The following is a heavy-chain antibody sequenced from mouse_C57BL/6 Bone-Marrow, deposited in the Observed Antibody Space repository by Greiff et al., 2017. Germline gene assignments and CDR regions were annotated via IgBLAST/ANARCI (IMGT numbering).Heavy chain of an antibody. Sequence: EVQRVESGGDLVKPGGSLKLSCAASGFTFSSYGMSWVRQTPDKRLEWVATISSGGSYTYYPDSLKGRFTISRYNAKNTLYLQMSSLKSDDTAMYYCARHEDGSSYNWYFDVWGTGTTVTVSS. V-gene: IGHV5-6*01. D-gene: IGHD1-1*01. CDR2: ISSGGSYT. CDR3: ARHEDGSSYNWYFDV. CDR1: GFTFSSYG. J-gene: IGHJ1*03.